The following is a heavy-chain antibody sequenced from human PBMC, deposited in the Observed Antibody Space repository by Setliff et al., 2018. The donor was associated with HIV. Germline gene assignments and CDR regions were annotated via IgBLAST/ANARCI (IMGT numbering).Heavy chain of an antibody. CDR1: GFTFTSSA. CDR3: AAGIYGSYGMGV. J-gene: IGHJ6*02. Sequence: ASVKVSCKASGFTFTSSAMQWVRQARGQRLEWIGWIVVGSGNTNYAQKFQERVTIIRDMSTNTAYMELSSLRSEDTAVYYCAAGIYGSYGMGVWGQGTTVTVSS. CDR2: IVVGSGNT. D-gene: IGHD3-10*01. V-gene: IGHV1-58*02.